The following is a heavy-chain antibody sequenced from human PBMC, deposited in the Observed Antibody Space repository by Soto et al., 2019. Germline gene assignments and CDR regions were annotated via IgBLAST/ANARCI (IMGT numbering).Heavy chain of an antibody. CDR1: GFIFSSYD. J-gene: IGHJ3*02. Sequence: GALRLSGAVSGFIFSSYDMSWVRQAPGKGLEWVSTILVGGSTHYEDSVKGRFTISRDTSKNTVYLQMNSLTAGDTAFYYCAKATATSGGAFEIYGQGTMVTVS. CDR3: AKATATSGGAFEI. CDR2: ILVGGST. D-gene: IGHD1-1*01. V-gene: IGHV3-23*01.